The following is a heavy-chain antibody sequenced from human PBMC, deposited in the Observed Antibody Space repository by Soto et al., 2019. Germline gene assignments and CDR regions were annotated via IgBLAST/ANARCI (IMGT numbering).Heavy chain of an antibody. Sequence: SVKVSCKASGGTFSSYTISWVRQAPGQGLEWMGRIIPILGIANYAQKFQGRVTITADKSTSTAYMELSSLRSEDTAVYYCARGIGGWFGVAYYYGMDVWGQGTTVTVSS. CDR2: IIPILGIA. CDR3: ARGIGGWFGVAYYYGMDV. J-gene: IGHJ6*02. D-gene: IGHD3-10*01. V-gene: IGHV1-69*02. CDR1: GGTFSSYT.